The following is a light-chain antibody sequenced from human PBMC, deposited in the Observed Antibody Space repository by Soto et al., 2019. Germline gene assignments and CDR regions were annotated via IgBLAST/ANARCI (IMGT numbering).Light chain of an antibody. CDR3: QQYNSFFT. CDR1: QSVSRN. Sequence: EIVMTQSPATLSVSPGERATLSCRASQSVSRNLAWYQQQPGQAPRLLIYGESTRATGIPARFGGSGSGTEYTLTIISRHCEAFAVYYCQQYNSFFTFGPGTKVDIK. J-gene: IGKJ3*01. CDR2: GES. V-gene: IGKV3-15*01.